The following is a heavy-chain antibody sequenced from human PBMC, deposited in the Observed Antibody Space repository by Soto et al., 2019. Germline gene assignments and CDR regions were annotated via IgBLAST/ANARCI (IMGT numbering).Heavy chain of an antibody. CDR3: TTDMNYYDSSGSFDY. J-gene: IGHJ4*02. CDR1: GFTFSNAW. CDR2: IKSKTDGGTT. Sequence: EVQLVESGGGLVKPGGSLRLSCAASGFTFSNAWMSWVRQAPGKGLEWVGRIKSKTDGGTTDYAAPVKGRFTISRDDSKNTLYLQMNRLKTEDTAVYYCTTDMNYYDSSGSFDYWGQGTLVTVSS. V-gene: IGHV3-15*01. D-gene: IGHD3-22*01.